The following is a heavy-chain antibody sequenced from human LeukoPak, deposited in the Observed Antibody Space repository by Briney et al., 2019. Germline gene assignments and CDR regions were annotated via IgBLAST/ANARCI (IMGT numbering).Heavy chain of an antibody. J-gene: IGHJ6*03. V-gene: IGHV3-23*01. CDR2: ISGSGGST. Sequence: GGSLRLSCAASGFTFSTYALSWVRQAPGKGLEWVSAISGSGGSTYYADSVKGRFTIFRDNSKQTLFLQMNSLKVEDTAVYYCARGSQSSGSHQNYYYYYMDVWGKGTTVTISS. D-gene: IGHD3-10*01. CDR1: GFTFSTYA. CDR3: ARGSQSSGSHQNYYYYYMDV.